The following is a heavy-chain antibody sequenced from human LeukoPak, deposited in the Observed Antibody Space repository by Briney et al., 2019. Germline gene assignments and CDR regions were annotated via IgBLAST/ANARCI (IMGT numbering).Heavy chain of an antibody. V-gene: IGHV4-4*07. CDR1: GGSISSPY. CDR2: ISPSGST. J-gene: IGHJ4*02. D-gene: IGHD6-19*01. Sequence: SETLSLTCTVSGGSISSPYWNWIRQPAGKGLEWIGRISPSGSTNYNPSLKSRVTISVDTSKNQFSLKLSSVTAADTAVYYCARTKTNIAVAGEFDYWGQGTLVTVSS. CDR3: ARTKTNIAVAGEFDY.